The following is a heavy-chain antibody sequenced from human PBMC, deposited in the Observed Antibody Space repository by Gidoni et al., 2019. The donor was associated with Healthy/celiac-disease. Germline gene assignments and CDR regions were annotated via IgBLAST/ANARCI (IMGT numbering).Heavy chain of an antibody. V-gene: IGHV3-9*01. D-gene: IGHD5-12*01. CDR1: AFTFDDYV. Sequence: EVQLVESGGGLVQPGRSLRLSCAASAFTFDDYVMHWVRQAQGKGLEWVSGISWNSGSIGYADSDKGRFTISRDNAKNSLYLQMNSLRAEDTALYYCAKGSLRGYSGLQDYWGQGTLVTVSS. J-gene: IGHJ4*02. CDR3: AKGSLRGYSGLQDY. CDR2: ISWNSGSI.